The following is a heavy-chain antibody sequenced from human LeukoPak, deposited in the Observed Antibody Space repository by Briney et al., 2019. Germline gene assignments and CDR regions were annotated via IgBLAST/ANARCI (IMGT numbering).Heavy chain of an antibody. V-gene: IGHV3-23*01. J-gene: IGHJ4*02. CDR3: AKGMNPYGSGSYPLYFDY. D-gene: IGHD3-10*01. Sequence: PGGSLRLSCAASGFTFSDYYMSWIRQAPGKGLEWVSAISGSGGSTYYADSVKGRFTISRDNSKNTLYLQMNSLRAEDTAVYYCAKGMNPYGSGSYPLYFDYWGQGTLVTVSS. CDR1: GFTFSDYY. CDR2: ISGSGGST.